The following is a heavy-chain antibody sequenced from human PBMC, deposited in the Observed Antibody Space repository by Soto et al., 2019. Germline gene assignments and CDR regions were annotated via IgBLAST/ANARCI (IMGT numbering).Heavy chain of an antibody. Sequence: EVQLLESGGGLVQPGGSLRLSCAASGFTFTIYAMSWVRQAPGKGLEWVSGISGSGGNTYYGDSVKGQFTISRVNSWNTLYMQMNSLRDENTAVYYCSNNWGCSGATCYSYYSYYVEVWGQGTTVTVSS. D-gene: IGHD2-15*01. CDR2: ISGSGGNT. J-gene: IGHJ6*03. V-gene: IGHV3-23*01. CDR1: GFTFTIYA. CDR3: SNNWGCSGATCYSYYSYYVEV.